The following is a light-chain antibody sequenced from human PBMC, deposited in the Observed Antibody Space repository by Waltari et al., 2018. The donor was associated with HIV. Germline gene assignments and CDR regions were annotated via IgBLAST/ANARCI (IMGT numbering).Light chain of an antibody. CDR1: SSDIGAYNR. J-gene: IGLJ3*02. CDR3: SSYTTSSTGV. V-gene: IGLV2-18*02. Sequence: QSALTQPPSVSGSLGQSVTISCTGTSSDIGAYNRVSWYQQSPGTAPKLRIYEVTHRPSGVPVRFSGSKSGNTASLTISGLQADDEADYYCSSYTTSSTGVFGGGTKLTVL. CDR2: EVT.